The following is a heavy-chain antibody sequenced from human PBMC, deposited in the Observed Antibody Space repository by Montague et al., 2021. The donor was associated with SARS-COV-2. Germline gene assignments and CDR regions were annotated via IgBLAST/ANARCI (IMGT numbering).Heavy chain of an antibody. CDR3: ERVAGGYYHDSSAYFDY. J-gene: IGHJ4*02. CDR2: INQSGST. CDR1: GGSFSGYY. D-gene: IGHD3-22*01. Sequence: SETLSLTCAVYGGSFSGYYWSWIRQPPGKGLEWIGEINQSGSTNYNPSLKSRVTLSVDTSKKQFSLKLSSLNAADTAVYYCERVAGGYYHDSSAYFDYWGQGSLVTVSS. V-gene: IGHV4-34*01.